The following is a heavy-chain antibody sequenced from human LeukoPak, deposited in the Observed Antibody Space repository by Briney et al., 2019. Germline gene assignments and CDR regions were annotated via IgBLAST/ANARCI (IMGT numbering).Heavy chain of an antibody. V-gene: IGHV4-31*03. Sequence: SQTLSLTCTVSGGSISSGGYYWSWIRQHPGTGLEWIGYIYYSGSTYYNPSLKSRVTISVDTSKNQFSLKLSSVTAADTAVYYCARAPTVATLGEVTAYGMDVWGQGTTVTVSS. D-gene: IGHD4-17*01. CDR3: ARAPTVATLGEVTAYGMDV. J-gene: IGHJ6*02. CDR1: GGSISSGGYY. CDR2: IYYSGST.